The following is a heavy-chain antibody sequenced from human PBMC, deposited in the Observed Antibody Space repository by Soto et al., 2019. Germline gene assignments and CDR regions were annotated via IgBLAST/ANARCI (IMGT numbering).Heavy chain of an antibody. CDR1: GFTFSSYG. Sequence: QVQLVESGGGVVQPGRSLRLSCAASGFTFSSYGMHWVRQAPGKGLEWVAVISYDGSNKYYADSVKGRFTISRDNSKNTLYLQMNSLRAEDTAVYYCAKDLGVVVAAGATTIDYWGQGTLVTVSS. J-gene: IGHJ4*02. CDR3: AKDLGVVVAAGATTIDY. V-gene: IGHV3-30*18. CDR2: ISYDGSNK. D-gene: IGHD2-15*01.